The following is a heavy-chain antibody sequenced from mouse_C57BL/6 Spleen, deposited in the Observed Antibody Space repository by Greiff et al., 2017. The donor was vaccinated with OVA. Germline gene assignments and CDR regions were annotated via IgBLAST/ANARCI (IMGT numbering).Heavy chain of an antibody. CDR3: ARGGGAMDY. V-gene: IGHV3-6*01. CDR1: GYSITSGYY. J-gene: IGHJ4*01. CDR2: ISYDGSN. Sequence: EVKLLESGPGLVKPSQSLSLTCSVTGYSITSGYYWNWIRQFPGNKLEWMGYISYDGSNKYNPSLKNRISITRDTSKNQFFLKLNSVTTEDTATYYCARGGGAMDYWGQGTSVTVSS.